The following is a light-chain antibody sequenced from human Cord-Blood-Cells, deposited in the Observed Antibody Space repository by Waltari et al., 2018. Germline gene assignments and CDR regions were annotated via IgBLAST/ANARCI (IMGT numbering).Light chain of an antibody. J-gene: IGLJ2*01. CDR3: QSYDSILGGSV. CDR2: GNC. CDR1: SSTIGAGYA. V-gene: IGLV1-40*01. Sequence: QSVLTQPPSVSGAPGQRVTISCTGSSSTIGAGYAVHWYQQLPGTAPNLLVYGNCNGPAGVPYGCPGHKVVTLDSLAITLRQAEDEAECYCQSYDSILGGSVFGGGTTRTFL.